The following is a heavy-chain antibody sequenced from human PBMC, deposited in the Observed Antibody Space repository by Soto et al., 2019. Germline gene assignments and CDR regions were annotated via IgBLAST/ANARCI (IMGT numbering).Heavy chain of an antibody. Sequence: QVQLVQSGAEVKKPGSSVKVSCKASGGTFSSYAISWVRQAPGQGLEWMGGIIPIFGTANYAQKFQGRVTITADESTSTAYMELGSLRSEDTAVYYCAIYYGDSPRYYFDYWGQGTLVTVSS. CDR2: IIPIFGTA. CDR3: AIYYGDSPRYYFDY. J-gene: IGHJ4*02. D-gene: IGHD4-17*01. CDR1: GGTFSSYA. V-gene: IGHV1-69*01.